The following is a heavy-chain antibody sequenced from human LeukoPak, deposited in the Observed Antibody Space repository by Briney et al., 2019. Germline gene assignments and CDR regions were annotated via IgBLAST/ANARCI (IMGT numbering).Heavy chain of an antibody. J-gene: IGHJ4*02. D-gene: IGHD4-17*01. Sequence: GGSLRLSCAASGFTFSSYNMNWVRQAPGKGLEWVSYISSGSSTIYYADSVKGRFTISRDNAKNSLYLQMNSLRDEDTAVYYCARGGDYGDYYFDYWGQGTLVTVSS. V-gene: IGHV3-48*02. CDR3: ARGGDYGDYYFDY. CDR1: GFTFSSYN. CDR2: ISSGSSTI.